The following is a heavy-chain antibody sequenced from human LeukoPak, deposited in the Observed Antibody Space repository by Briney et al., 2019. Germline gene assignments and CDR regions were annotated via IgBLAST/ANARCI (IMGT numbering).Heavy chain of an antibody. CDR3: ARDIVVVVPYGMDV. CDR2: MNPNSGNT. Sequence: ASVKVSCKASGYTFTSYGINWVRQATGQGLEWMGWMNPNSGNTGYAQKFQGRVTMTRNTSISTAYMELSSLRSEDTAVYYCARDIVVVVPYGMDVWGQGTTVTVSS. J-gene: IGHJ6*02. D-gene: IGHD2-15*01. V-gene: IGHV1-8*02. CDR1: GYTFTSYG.